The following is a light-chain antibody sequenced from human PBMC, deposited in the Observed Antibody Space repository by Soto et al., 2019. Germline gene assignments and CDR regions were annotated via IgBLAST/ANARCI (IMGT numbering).Light chain of an antibody. CDR2: LSSDGSH. Sequence: QPVLTQSPSASASLGASVKLTCTLSSGHSSYAIAWHQQQPEKGPRYLMKLSSDGSHSKGDGIPDRFSGSSAGAERYLTISSRQAEDEADYYCQTWDTGASVVFGGGTQLTVL. V-gene: IGLV4-69*01. J-gene: IGLJ2*01. CDR3: QTWDTGASVV. CDR1: SGHSSYA.